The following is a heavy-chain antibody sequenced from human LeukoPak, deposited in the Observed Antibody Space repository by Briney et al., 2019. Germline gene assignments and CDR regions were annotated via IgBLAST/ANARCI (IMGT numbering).Heavy chain of an antibody. CDR2: IYYSGTT. J-gene: IGHJ4*02. CDR3: ARGVYIAAAQYGY. Sequence: SETLSLTCTVSGGSISNYYWSWIRQPPGQGQEWIGYIYYSGTTNYNPSLTSRVTISVDTSKNQSSLKLNSATAADTAVYYCARGVYIAAAQYGYWGQGTLVTVSS. CDR1: GGSISNYY. V-gene: IGHV4-59*01. D-gene: IGHD6-13*01.